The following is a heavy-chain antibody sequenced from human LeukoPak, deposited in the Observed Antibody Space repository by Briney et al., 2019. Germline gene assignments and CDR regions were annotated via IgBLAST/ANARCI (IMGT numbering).Heavy chain of an antibody. D-gene: IGHD3-22*01. J-gene: IGHJ4*02. V-gene: IGHV4-4*07. CDR1: GVSISSYY. Sequence: SETLSLTCTVSGVSISSYYWSWIRQPAGKGLEWIGRIYTSGSTNYNPSLKSRVTMSVDTSKNQFSLKLSSVTSADTAVYYCAGVYYDSSGDYFYFDYWGQGTLVTVSS. CDR3: AGVYYDSSGDYFYFDY. CDR2: IYTSGST.